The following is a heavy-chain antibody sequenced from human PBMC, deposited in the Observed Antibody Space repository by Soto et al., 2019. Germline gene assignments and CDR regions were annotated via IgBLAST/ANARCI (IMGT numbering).Heavy chain of an antibody. CDR3: ATPGHIVVVTSWDAFDI. D-gene: IGHD2-21*02. Sequence: QVQLVQSGAEVKKPGASVKVSCKVSGHTLTELSMHWVRQAPGTGLEWMGGFDPEDGETIYAQKFQGRVTLTEDTSTDTAYMELSSLRSEDTAIYYCATPGHIVVVTSWDAFDIWGQGTLVTVSS. CDR2: FDPEDGET. V-gene: IGHV1-24*01. J-gene: IGHJ3*02. CDR1: GHTLTELS.